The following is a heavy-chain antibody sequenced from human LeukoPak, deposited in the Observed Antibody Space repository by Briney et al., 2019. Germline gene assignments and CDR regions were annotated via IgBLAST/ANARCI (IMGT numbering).Heavy chain of an antibody. J-gene: IGHJ4*02. CDR3: ARSPTYYYGSGSNYFDY. CDR1: GGSISSGGYY. V-gene: IGHV4-31*03. Sequence: PSQTLSLTCTVSGGSISSGGYYWSWIRQHPWKGLEWIGYIYYSGSTYYNPSLKSRVTISVDTSKNQFSLKLSSVTAADTAVYYCARSPTYYYGSGSNYFDYWGQGTLVTVSS. CDR2: IYYSGST. D-gene: IGHD3-10*01.